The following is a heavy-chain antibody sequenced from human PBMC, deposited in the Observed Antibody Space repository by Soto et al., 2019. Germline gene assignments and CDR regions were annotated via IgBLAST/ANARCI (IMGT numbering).Heavy chain of an antibody. CDR1: GDSVTISDYY. Sequence: QLQLQESGPGLVKPSETLSLTCTVSGDSVTISDYYWGWIRQPPGKGLEWIESIHYSGSTYYNPSIKSRVTISGDTSKKQFSLKLISVTAADAAVYYCAAHDSGGYYAEYWGQGPLVTVSA. J-gene: IGHJ4*02. CDR3: AAHDSGGYYAEY. V-gene: IGHV4-39*01. D-gene: IGHD3-22*01. CDR2: IHYSGST.